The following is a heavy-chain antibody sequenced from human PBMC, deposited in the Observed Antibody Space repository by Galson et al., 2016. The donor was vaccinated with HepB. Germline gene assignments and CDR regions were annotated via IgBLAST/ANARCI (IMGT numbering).Heavy chain of an antibody. CDR1: SDPVTSGTYY. CDR2: IHDSGNT. D-gene: IGHD2-2*02. Sequence: SKTLSLTCTVSSDPVTSGTYYWSWVRQSPGKGLDWIGYIHDSGNTNYNPSIKSRVTISRDTSKNQFFLELTSVTAADTAVYYCARDEGFYNGMDVWGQGTTVTVAS. CDR3: ARDEGFYNGMDV. V-gene: IGHV4-61*01. J-gene: IGHJ6*02.